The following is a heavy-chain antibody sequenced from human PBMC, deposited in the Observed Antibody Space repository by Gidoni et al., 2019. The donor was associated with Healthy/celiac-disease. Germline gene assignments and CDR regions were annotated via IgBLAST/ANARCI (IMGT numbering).Heavy chain of an antibody. Sequence: EVPLVESGGGLVKPGGSLRLSCAASGFTFRSYSMNCVRQAPGKGLEWVSSISSSSSYIYYADSVKGRFTISRDNAKNSLYLQMNSLRAEDTAVYYCARDQDPYSSSPWFDPWGQGTLVTVSS. V-gene: IGHV3-21*01. CDR3: ARDQDPYSSSPWFDP. J-gene: IGHJ5*02. CDR2: ISSSSSYI. CDR1: GFTFRSYS. D-gene: IGHD6-6*01.